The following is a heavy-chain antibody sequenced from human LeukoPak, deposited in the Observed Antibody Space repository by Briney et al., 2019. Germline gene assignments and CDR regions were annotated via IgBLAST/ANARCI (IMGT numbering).Heavy chain of an antibody. V-gene: IGHV4-59*01. CDR3: ASLPGY. CDR2: IYYSGST. CDR1: GGSISSYY. J-gene: IGHJ4*02. Sequence: SETLSLTCTVSGGSISSYYWSWIRQPPGKGLEWIGYIYYSGSTNYDPSLKSRVTISVDTSKNQFSLKLSSVTAVDTAVYYCASLPGYWGQGTLVTVSS.